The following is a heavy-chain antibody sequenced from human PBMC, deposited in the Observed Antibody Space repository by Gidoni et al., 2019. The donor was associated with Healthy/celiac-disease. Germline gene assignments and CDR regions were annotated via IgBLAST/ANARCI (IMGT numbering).Heavy chain of an antibody. CDR1: GGSISSGSYY. V-gene: IGHV4-61*02. CDR2: IDTSGST. D-gene: IGHD1-26*01. CDR3: ARNPTYSGSYIHFDY. Sequence: QVQLQESGPGLVKPSQTLSLTCTVSGGSISSGSYYWSWIRQPAGKGLEWIGRIDTSGSTNHNPALKSRVTISVDTSKNQFSLKLSSVTAADTAVYYCARNPTYSGSYIHFDYWGQGTLVTVSS. J-gene: IGHJ4*02.